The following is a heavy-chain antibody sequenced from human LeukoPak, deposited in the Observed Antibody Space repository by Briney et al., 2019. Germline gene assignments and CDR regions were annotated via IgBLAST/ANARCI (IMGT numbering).Heavy chain of an antibody. CDR3: AKDLSHYYYGSGSFLN. CDR1: GFTFSSYA. J-gene: IGHJ3*01. V-gene: IGHV3-23*01. D-gene: IGHD3-10*01. Sequence: GGSLRLSCAASGFTFSSYAMSWVRQAPGKGLEWVSAIGGSGGSTYYADSVKGRFTISRDNSKNTLYLQMNSLRAEDTAVYYCAKDLSHYYYGSGSFLNWGQGTMVTVSS. CDR2: IGGSGGST.